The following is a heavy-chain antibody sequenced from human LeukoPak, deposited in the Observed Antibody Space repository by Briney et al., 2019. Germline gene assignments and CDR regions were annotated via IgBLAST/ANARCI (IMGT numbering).Heavy chain of an antibody. CDR1: GGSIRSSYYY. CDR3: ARATRRILRFLEWLSSHFDY. V-gene: IGHV4-39*07. CDR2: INHSGST. D-gene: IGHD3-3*01. J-gene: IGHJ4*02. Sequence: SETLSLTCTVSGGSIRSSYYYWSWIRQPPGKGLEWIGEINHSGSTNYNPSLKSRVTISVDTSKNQFSLKLSSVTAADTAVYYCARATRRILRFLEWLSSHFDYWGQGTLVTVSS.